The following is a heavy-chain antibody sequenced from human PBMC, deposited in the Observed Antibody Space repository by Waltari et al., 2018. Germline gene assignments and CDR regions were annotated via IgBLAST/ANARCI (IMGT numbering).Heavy chain of an antibody. V-gene: IGHV1-69*01. Sequence: QVQLVQSGAEVKKPGSSVKVSCKASGGTFSSYAISWVRRAPGQGLEWMGGIIPIFGTANYAQKFQGRVTITADESTSTAYMELSSLRSEDTAVYYCARAYYYGDYVPSYYFDYWGQGTLVTVSS. D-gene: IGHD4-17*01. CDR1: GGTFSSYA. CDR2: IIPIFGTA. CDR3: ARAYYYGDYVPSYYFDY. J-gene: IGHJ4*02.